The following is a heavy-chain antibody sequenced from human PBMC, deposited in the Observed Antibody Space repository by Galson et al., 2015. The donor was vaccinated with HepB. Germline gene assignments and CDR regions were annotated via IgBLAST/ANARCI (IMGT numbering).Heavy chain of an antibody. CDR2: IFAGGGGT. V-gene: IGHV1-46*01. J-gene: IGHJ4*02. Sequence: SVKVSCKASGYTLTNYHFHWVRQAPGQGPEWMGEIFAGGGGTRSAERFQGRVTLTRDSSTSTVYTEVSSLRSDDTAVYYCAREIPDTYYFDYWGQGTLVTVSS. D-gene: IGHD2-21*01. CDR3: AREIPDTYYFDY. CDR1: GYTLTNYH.